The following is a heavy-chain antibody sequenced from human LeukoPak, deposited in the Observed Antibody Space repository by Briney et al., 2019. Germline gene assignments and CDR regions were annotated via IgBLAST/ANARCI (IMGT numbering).Heavy chain of an antibody. Sequence: GGSLRLSCAASGFTFSSYWMSWVRQAPGKGLEWVANIKQDGSEKYYVDSVKGRFTISRDNAKNSLYLQMNSLRAEDTAVYYCARVGTTVALNYMDVWGKGTTVTVSS. D-gene: IGHD1-14*01. CDR1: GFTFSSYW. CDR2: IKQDGSEK. V-gene: IGHV3-7*01. J-gene: IGHJ6*03. CDR3: ARVGTTVALNYMDV.